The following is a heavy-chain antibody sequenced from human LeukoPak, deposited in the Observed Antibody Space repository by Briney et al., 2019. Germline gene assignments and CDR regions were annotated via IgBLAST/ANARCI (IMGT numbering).Heavy chain of an antibody. V-gene: IGHV1-69*13. D-gene: IGHD4-17*01. Sequence: ASVTVSFKASGGTFSSYAISWVRQAPGQGLEWMGGIIPIFGTANYAQKFQGRVTITADESTSTAYMELSSLRSEDTAVYYCASLFQYGDYGGGYFDYWGQGTLVTVSS. CDR2: IIPIFGTA. CDR1: GGTFSSYA. CDR3: ASLFQYGDYGGGYFDY. J-gene: IGHJ4*02.